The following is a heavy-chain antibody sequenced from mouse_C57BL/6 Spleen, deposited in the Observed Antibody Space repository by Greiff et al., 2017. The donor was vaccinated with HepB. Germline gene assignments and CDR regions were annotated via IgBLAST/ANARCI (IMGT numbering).Heavy chain of an antibody. J-gene: IGHJ2*01. CDR3: ARDDGYPYYFDY. CDR1: GYTFTDYY. CDR2: IYPGSGNT. D-gene: IGHD2-3*01. V-gene: IGHV1-76*01. Sequence: VKLVESGAELVRPGASVKLSCKASGYTFTDYYINWVKQRPGQGLEWIARIYPGSGNTYYNEKFKGKATLTAEKSSSTAYMQLSSLTSEDSAVYFCARDDGYPYYFDYWGQGTTLTVSS.